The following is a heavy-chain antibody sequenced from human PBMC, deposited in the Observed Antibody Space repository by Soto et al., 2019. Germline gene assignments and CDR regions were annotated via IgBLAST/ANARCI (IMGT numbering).Heavy chain of an antibody. Sequence: EVQLVESGGGLVQPGGSLRLSCAASGFSVSDNYMSWVRQAPGKGLEWISVIYSSGDTYYADSVKGRLTIARDNSRNTLYLQINDLRDEDTAIYYCARGPGYGRGVGLDPWGQGSQVTLSS. CDR2: IYSSGDT. CDR3: ARGPGYGRGVGLDP. J-gene: IGHJ5*02. CDR1: GFSVSDNY. D-gene: IGHD2-8*01. V-gene: IGHV3-66*01.